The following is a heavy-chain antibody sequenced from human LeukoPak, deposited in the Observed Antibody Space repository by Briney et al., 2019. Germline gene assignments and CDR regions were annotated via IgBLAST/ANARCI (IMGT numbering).Heavy chain of an antibody. Sequence: GGSLRLSCAASEFTFSDYYMSWIRQAPGKGLEWVSYISGTTIYTDYADSVKGRFTISRDNAKNSLYLQMSSLRTEDTAVYYCARVLGHYGSGSYYFDYWGQGTLVTVSS. CDR1: EFTFSDYY. D-gene: IGHD3-10*01. CDR2: ISGTTIYT. CDR3: ARVLGHYGSGSYYFDY. J-gene: IGHJ4*02. V-gene: IGHV3-11*05.